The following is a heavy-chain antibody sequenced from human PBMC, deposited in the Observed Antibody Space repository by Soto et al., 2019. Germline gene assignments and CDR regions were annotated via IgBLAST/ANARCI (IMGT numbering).Heavy chain of an antibody. J-gene: IGHJ4*02. V-gene: IGHV1-2*02. CDR2: INPNSGGT. D-gene: IGHD4-17*01. CDR3: ARANTVTTDFDY. Sequence: ASVKVSCKASGYTFTGYYMHWVLQAPGQGLEWMGWINPNSGGTNYAQKFQGRVTMTRDTSISTAYMELSRLRSDDTAVYSCARANTVTTDFDYWGQGTLVTVSS. CDR1: GYTFTGYY.